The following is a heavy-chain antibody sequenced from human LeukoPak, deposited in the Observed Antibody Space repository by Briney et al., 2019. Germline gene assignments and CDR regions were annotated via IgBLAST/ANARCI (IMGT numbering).Heavy chain of an antibody. V-gene: IGHV4-39*07. CDR3: AREPHYYDSIGYHD. CDR1: GGSISSSTYY. J-gene: IGHJ4*02. Sequence: PSETLSLTCTVSGGSISSSTYYWGWIRQPPGKRLEWIGTISYSKTTSYNPSLKSRVTISLDTSKNQFSLRLSSVTAADTAVYYCAREPHYYDSIGYHDWGQGILVTVSS. CDR2: ISYSKTT. D-gene: IGHD3-22*01.